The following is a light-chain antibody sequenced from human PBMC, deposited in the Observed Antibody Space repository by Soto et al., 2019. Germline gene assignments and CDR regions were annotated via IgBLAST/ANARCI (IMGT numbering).Light chain of an antibody. J-gene: IGKJ1*01. V-gene: IGKV3-15*01. CDR3: QQYDDWPRT. CDR1: QNIRNN. Sequence: EIVMTQSPATLSVSPGERGTLSCRASQNIRNNLAWYQQRPGQAPRLLIYDASITATGIPARFSGGGSGTEFILTISSLQSEDFAVYYCQQYDDWPRTFGQGTKV. CDR2: DAS.